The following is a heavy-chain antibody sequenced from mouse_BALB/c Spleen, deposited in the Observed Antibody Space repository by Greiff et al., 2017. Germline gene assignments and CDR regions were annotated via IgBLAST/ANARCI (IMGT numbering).Heavy chain of an antibody. J-gene: IGHJ4*01. Sequence: VQLQQSGPELVKPGASVKISCKASGYAFSSSWMNWVKQRPGQGLEWIGRIYPGDGDTNYNGKFKGKATLTADKSSSTAYMQLSSLTSVDSAVYFCARSRIMITSAMDYWGQGTSVTVSS. CDR1: GYAFSSSW. D-gene: IGHD2-4*01. CDR2: IYPGDGDT. V-gene: IGHV1-82*01. CDR3: ARSRIMITSAMDY.